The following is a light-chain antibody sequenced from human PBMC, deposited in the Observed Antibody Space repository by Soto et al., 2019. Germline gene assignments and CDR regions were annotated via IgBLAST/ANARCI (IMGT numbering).Light chain of an antibody. Sequence: QSALTQPRSVSGSPGQSVTISCTGTSSDVGGYNYVSWYQQHPGKAPKFMIYDVSKRPSGVPDRFSGSKSGNTASLTISGLQAEYEADYYCCSYAGDYTVVFGGGTKVTVL. V-gene: IGLV2-11*01. CDR1: SSDVGGYNY. J-gene: IGLJ2*01. CDR2: DVS. CDR3: CSYAGDYTVV.